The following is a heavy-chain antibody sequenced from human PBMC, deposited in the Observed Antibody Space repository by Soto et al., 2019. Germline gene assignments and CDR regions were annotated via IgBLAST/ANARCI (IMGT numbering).Heavy chain of an antibody. Sequence: PSETLSLTCAVSGDSVTSVNYFWTWIRQPPGGGLEWIGYISNSGISKYNPSLKSRVAMSQDTSKNQVSLNLHSVTAADTAVYLCARGEGHSYYAYHFETWGQGALVTASS. CDR3: ARGEGHSYYAYHFET. CDR2: ISNSGIS. CDR1: GDSVTSVNYF. J-gene: IGHJ4*02. V-gene: IGHV4-61*01. D-gene: IGHD2-21*01.